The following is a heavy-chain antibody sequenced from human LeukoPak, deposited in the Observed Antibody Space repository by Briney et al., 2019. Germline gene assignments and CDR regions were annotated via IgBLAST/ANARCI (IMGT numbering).Heavy chain of an antibody. Sequence: GGSLRLSCAASGFTFSSYAMGWVRQAQGKGLEWVSAITASGGNTYYADSVKGRFTISRDNSKNTLYLQVNSLRAEDTAVYYWAKGNGYSYGRYYFDYWGQGTLVTVSS. V-gene: IGHV3-23*01. D-gene: IGHD5-18*01. CDR2: ITASGGNT. CDR3: AKGNGYSYGRYYFDY. CDR1: GFTFSSYA. J-gene: IGHJ4*02.